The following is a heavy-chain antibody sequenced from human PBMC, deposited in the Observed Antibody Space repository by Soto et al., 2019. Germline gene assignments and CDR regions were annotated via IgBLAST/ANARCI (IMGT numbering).Heavy chain of an antibody. CDR2: IYYSGST. J-gene: IGHJ3*02. Sequence: SETPVPTRTGSGCSLNSYYSGLIRQPPGKGLEWIGYIYYSGSTNYNPSLKSRVTISVDTSKNQFSLKLSSVTAADTAVYYCARRYSSAFDIWGQGTMVTVSS. CDR3: ARRYSSAFDI. CDR1: GCSLNSYY. V-gene: IGHV4-59*08. D-gene: IGHD6-13*01.